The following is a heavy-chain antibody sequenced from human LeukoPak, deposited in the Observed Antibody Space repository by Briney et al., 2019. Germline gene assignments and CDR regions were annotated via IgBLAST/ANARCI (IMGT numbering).Heavy chain of an antibody. Sequence: GGSLRLSCAASGFTFSSYWMHWVRQAPGKGLVWVSRINSDGSSTSYADSVKGRFTISRDNAKNTLYLQMNSLIAEDTAVYYCARDGVLGRDGYNFDYCGQGTLVTVSS. D-gene: IGHD5-24*01. V-gene: IGHV3-74*01. J-gene: IGHJ4*02. CDR3: ARDGVLGRDGYNFDY. CDR1: GFTFSSYW. CDR2: INSDGSST.